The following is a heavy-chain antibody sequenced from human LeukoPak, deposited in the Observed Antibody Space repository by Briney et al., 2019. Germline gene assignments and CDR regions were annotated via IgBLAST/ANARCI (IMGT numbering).Heavy chain of an antibody. CDR3: ARGLVGTTSVYFDY. J-gene: IGHJ4*02. CDR1: GFTFITYS. Sequence: PGGSLRLSCAVSGFTFITYSMNWVRQAPGKGLEWVSSISSGSGYIYQADSVKGRFTISRDNAKNSLYLQMNSLRAEDTAVSYCARGLVGTTSVYFDYWGQGTLVTVSS. V-gene: IGHV3-21*01. CDR2: ISSGSGYI. D-gene: IGHD1-26*01.